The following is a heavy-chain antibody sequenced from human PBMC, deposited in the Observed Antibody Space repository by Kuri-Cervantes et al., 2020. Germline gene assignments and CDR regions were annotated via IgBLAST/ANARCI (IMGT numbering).Heavy chain of an antibody. V-gene: IGHV3-74*01. D-gene: IGHD5-12*01. CDR3: AKADGGYVNYFDY. CDR1: GFTFGDYW. J-gene: IGHJ4*02. Sequence: GESLKISCAASGFTFGDYWMHWVRQVPGKGLVWVSRISRDGRSTSYADSVKGRFTISRDNAKDSLYLQMNSLRAEDTALYYCAKADGGYVNYFDYWGQGTLVTVSS. CDR2: ISRDGRST.